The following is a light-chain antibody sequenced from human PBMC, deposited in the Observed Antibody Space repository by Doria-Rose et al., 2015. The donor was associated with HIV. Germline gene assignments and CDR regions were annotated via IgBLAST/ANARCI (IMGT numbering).Light chain of an antibody. J-gene: IGLJ3*02. CDR1: SSDVGGYNR. CDR3: SSYADDRWV. V-gene: IGLV2-8*01. CDR2: EIS. Sequence: QSVVTQPPSASGSPGQSVAISCTGTSSDVGGYNRVSWYQQHPGKAPKLMMYEISQRPSGVLDRFSGSKSGNTASLTVSGHQADDEADYYCSSYADDRWVFGGGTKLTVL.